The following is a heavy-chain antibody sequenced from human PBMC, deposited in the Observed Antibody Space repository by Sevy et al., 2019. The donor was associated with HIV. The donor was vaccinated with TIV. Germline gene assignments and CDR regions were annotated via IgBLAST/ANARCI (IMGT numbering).Heavy chain of an antibody. CDR1: GGSISSHY. CDR2: IYTSGST. D-gene: IGHD4-17*01. V-gene: IGHV4-4*07. Sequence: SETLSLTCTVSGGSISSHYWSWIRQPAGKGLEWIGRIYTSGSTNYNPSLKSRVTMSVDPSKKQFSLKLSSVTAADTAVYYCARVHGDYTYFDYWGQGTLVTVSS. CDR3: ARVHGDYTYFDY. J-gene: IGHJ4*02.